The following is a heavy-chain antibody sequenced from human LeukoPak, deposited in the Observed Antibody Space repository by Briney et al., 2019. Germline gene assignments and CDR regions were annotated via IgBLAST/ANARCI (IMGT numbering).Heavy chain of an antibody. D-gene: IGHD3-22*01. J-gene: IGHJ4*02. V-gene: IGHV3-48*04. CDR2: ISSSGSTI. CDR1: GFTFSTYI. Sequence: GGSLRLSCAASGFTFSTYIMNWVRPAPGKGLEWVSYISSSGSTIYYADSVKGRFTISRDNAKNSLYLQMNSLRAEDTAVYYCARDSGSGYYYSWGQGTLVTVSS. CDR3: ARDSGSGYYYS.